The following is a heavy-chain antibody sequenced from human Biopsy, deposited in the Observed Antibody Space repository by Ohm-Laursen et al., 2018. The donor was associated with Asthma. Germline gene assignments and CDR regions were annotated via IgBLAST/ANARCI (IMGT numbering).Heavy chain of an antibody. D-gene: IGHD1-1*01. J-gene: IGHJ3*02. CDR1: GFTFSDYY. V-gene: IGHV3-11*04. CDR3: VRDGTDDAFDI. CDR2: INGKSNSI. Sequence: SLRLSCTASGFTFSDYYMSWIRQAPGKGLEWISYINGKSNSIEYADSVKGRFTISRDNAKNSLYLQMNSLRAEDTVVYYCVRDGTDDAFDIWGQGTVVSVSS.